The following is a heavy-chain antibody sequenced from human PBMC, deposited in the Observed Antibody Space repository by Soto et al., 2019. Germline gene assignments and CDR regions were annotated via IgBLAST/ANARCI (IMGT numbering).Heavy chain of an antibody. Sequence: QVQRVQSGAEVKKPGASVKVSCKASGYTFTSYSISWVRQAPGQGLEWMGWISAYNGNTYHARKLQGRVTMTTDTTTSTDYMERRSLRSDDTAVYYCARDVGYCLIDYWGKGTLVTVSS. CDR1: GYTFTSYS. CDR3: ARDVGYCLIDY. J-gene: IGHJ4*02. V-gene: IGHV1-18*01. CDR2: ISAYNGNT. D-gene: IGHD2-2*03.